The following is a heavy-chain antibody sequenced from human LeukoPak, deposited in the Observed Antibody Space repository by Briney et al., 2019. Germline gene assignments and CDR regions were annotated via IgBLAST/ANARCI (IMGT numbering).Heavy chain of an antibody. V-gene: IGHV3-33*01. J-gene: IGHJ4*02. CDR2: IWYDGSNK. Sequence: TGGSLRLSCAASGFTFSSYGMHWVRQAPGKGLEWVAVIWYDGSNKYYADSVKGRFTISRDNSKNTLYLQMNSLRAEDTAVYYCARVVDYDFWSAYYGIDYWGQGTLVTVSS. D-gene: IGHD3-3*01. CDR1: GFTFSSYG. CDR3: ARVVDYDFWSAYYGIDY.